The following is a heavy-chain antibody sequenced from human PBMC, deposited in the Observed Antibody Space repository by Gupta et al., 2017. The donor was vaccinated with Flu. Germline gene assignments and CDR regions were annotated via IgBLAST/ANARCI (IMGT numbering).Heavy chain of an antibody. CDR2: ISRSGGT. D-gene: IGHD6-19*01. Sequence: EVQLLESGGGLVQPGGSLRLSCAASGFTFSSYAMLWVRQAPGKGLEWVSAISRSGGTYYADSVKGRFTISRDNSKNTLYLQMNSLRAEDTALYYCAKDGRGWFADDAFDIWGQGTMVTVSS. J-gene: IGHJ3*02. CDR3: AKDGRGWFADDAFDI. V-gene: IGHV3-23*01. CDR1: GFTFSSYA.